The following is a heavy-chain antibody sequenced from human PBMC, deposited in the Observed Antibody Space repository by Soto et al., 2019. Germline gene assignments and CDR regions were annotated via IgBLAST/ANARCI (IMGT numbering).Heavy chain of an antibody. CDR3: AKDNDPGTIFGVVISLTYYYYGMDV. V-gene: IGHV3-30*18. CDR1: GFTFSSYG. D-gene: IGHD3-3*01. J-gene: IGHJ6*02. Sequence: GGSLRLSCAASGFTFSSYGMHWVRQAPGKGLEWVAVISYDGSNKYYADSVKGRFTISRDNSKNTLYLQMNSLRAEDTAVYYCAKDNDPGTIFGVVISLTYYYYGMDVWGQGTTVTVSS. CDR2: ISYDGSNK.